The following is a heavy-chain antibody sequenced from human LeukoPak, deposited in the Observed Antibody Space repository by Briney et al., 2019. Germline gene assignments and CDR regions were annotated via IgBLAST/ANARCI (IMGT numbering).Heavy chain of an antibody. D-gene: IGHD1-14*01. CDR2: INHSGST. V-gene: IGHV4-34*01. Sequence: SETLSLTCTVSGGSISSYYWSWIRQPPGKGLEWIGEINHSGSTNYNPSLKSRVTTSVDTSKNQFSLKLSSVTAADTAVYYCAKDSSPWYVDYWGQGTLVTVSS. CDR3: AKDSSPWYVDY. CDR1: GGSISSYY. J-gene: IGHJ4*02.